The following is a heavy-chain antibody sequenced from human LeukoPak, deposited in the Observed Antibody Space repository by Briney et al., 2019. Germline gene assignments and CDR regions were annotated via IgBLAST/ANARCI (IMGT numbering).Heavy chain of an antibody. D-gene: IGHD3-10*01. V-gene: IGHV4-38-2*02. CDR1: GYSISSGYY. CDR3: ARVAGVRGVIITGPYYYYYMDV. Sequence: PSETLSLTCTVSGYSISSGYYWGWIRQPPGKGLEWIWSIYHSGSTYYNPSLKSRVTISVDTSKNQFSLKLSSVTAADTAVYYCARVAGVRGVIITGPYYYYYMDVWGKGTTVTVSS. J-gene: IGHJ6*03. CDR2: IYHSGST.